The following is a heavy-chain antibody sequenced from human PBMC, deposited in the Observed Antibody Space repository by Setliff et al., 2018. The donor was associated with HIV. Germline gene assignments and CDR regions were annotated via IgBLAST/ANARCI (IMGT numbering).Heavy chain of an antibody. D-gene: IGHD3-9*01. V-gene: IGHV4-39*01. CDR3: ARHPRHYNILTGYRYYMDV. CDR2: IYFSGST. CDR1: GVSISSSSYF. Sequence: PWETLSLTCAVSGVSISSSSYFWGWIRRPPGTGLDWIGSIYFSGSTYYNPSLESRVTISMDTSKNQFSLKLTSVTAADTAVYYCARHPRHYNILTGYRYYMDVWGKGTTVTVSS. J-gene: IGHJ6*03.